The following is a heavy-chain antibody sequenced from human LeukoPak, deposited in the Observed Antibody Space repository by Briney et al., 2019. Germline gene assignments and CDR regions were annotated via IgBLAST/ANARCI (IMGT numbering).Heavy chain of an antibody. CDR1: RFTFSSYA. Sequence: GGSLRLSCAASRFTFSSYALSWVRQAPGKGLEWVSAISDSGGSTYYAESVKGRFIISRDNSKNTLYLQMNSLRAEDTAVYYCAKDRKVYAVWGQGTLVTVSS. V-gene: IGHV3-23*01. CDR3: AKDRKVYAV. CDR2: ISDSGGST. D-gene: IGHD2/OR15-2a*01. J-gene: IGHJ1*01.